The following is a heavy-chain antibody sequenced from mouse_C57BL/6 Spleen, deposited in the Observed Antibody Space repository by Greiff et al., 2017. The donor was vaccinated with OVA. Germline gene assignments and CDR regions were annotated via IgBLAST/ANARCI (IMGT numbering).Heavy chain of an antibody. V-gene: IGHV1-64*01. CDR3: AYDSNYDYAMDY. CDR2: IHPNSGST. D-gene: IGHD2-5*01. CDR1: GYTFTSYW. Sequence: QVQLQQPGAELVKPGASVKLSCKASGYTFTSYWMHWVKQRPGQGLEWIGMIHPNSGSTNYNEKFKSKATLTVDKSSSTAYMQLSSLTSEDSAVYDCAYDSNYDYAMDYWGQGTSVTVSS. J-gene: IGHJ4*01.